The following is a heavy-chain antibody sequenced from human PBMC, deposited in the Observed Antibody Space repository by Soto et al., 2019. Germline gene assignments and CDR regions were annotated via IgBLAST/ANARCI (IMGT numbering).Heavy chain of an antibody. V-gene: IGHV1-69*01. CDR1: GGTFSSYA. J-gene: IGHJ6*02. D-gene: IGHD1-1*01. CDR3: ARRPLEPRIYYYSGMDV. CDR2: IIPIFGTA. Sequence: QVQLVQSGAEVKKPGSSVKVSCKASGGTFSSYAISWVRQAPGQGLEWMGGIIPIFGTANYAQKFQGRVTITADESTSTAYMELSSLRSEDTAVYYCARRPLEPRIYYYSGMDVWGQGTTVTVSS.